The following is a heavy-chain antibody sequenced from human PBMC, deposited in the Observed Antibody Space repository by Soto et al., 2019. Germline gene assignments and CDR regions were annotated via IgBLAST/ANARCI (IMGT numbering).Heavy chain of an antibody. D-gene: IGHD4-17*01. Sequence: GASVKVSCKASGYTFTSYYMHWVRQAPGQGLEWMGIINPSGGGTSYAQKFQGRVTMTRDTSTSTVYMELSSLRSEDTAVYYCARALTTVTHFDYWGQGTLVTVSS. J-gene: IGHJ4*02. V-gene: IGHV1-46*03. CDR1: GYTFTSYY. CDR3: ARALTTVTHFDY. CDR2: INPSGGGT.